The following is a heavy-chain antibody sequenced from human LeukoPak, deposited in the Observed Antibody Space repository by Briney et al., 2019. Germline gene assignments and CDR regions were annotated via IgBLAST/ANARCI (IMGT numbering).Heavy chain of an antibody. CDR1: GGSISTYY. J-gene: IGHJ3*02. CDR3: AREGENYYDSSGYSHDAFDI. V-gene: IGHV4-59*01. Sequence: SETLSLTCTVSGGSISTYYWSWIRQPPGKGLEWIGYIYYSGSTNYNPSLKSRVTISVDTSKNQFSLKLSSVTAADTAVYYCAREGENYYDSSGYSHDAFDIWGQGTMVTVSS. D-gene: IGHD3-22*01. CDR2: IYYSGST.